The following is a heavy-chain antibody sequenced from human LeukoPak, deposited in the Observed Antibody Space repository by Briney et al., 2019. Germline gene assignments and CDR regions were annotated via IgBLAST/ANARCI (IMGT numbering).Heavy chain of an antibody. CDR2: INPSGGST. V-gene: IGHV1-46*01. CDR1: GYTFTSYY. CDR3: AREMREYYYGSGSYQY. D-gene: IGHD3-10*01. Sequence: ASVKVSCKASGYTFTSYYMHWVRQAPGQGLEWMGIINPSGGSTSYAQKFQGRVTMTRDMSTSTVYMELSSLRSEDTAVYYCAREMREYYYGSGSYQYWGQGTLVTVSS. J-gene: IGHJ4*02.